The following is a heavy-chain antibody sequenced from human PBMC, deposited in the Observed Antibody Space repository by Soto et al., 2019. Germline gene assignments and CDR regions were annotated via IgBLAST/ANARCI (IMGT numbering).Heavy chain of an antibody. D-gene: IGHD3-10*01. CDR3: ARDLRPFKGVWFGELPTNYYYYYMDV. CDR1: GDSVSSNSAA. Sequence: PSQTLSLTCAISGDSVSSNSAAWNWIRQSPSRGLEWLGRTYYRSKWYNDYAVSVKSRITINPDTSKNQFSLQLNSVTPEDTAVYYCARDLRPFKGVWFGELPTNYYYYYMDVWGKGTTVTV. J-gene: IGHJ6*03. CDR2: TYYRSKWYN. V-gene: IGHV6-1*01.